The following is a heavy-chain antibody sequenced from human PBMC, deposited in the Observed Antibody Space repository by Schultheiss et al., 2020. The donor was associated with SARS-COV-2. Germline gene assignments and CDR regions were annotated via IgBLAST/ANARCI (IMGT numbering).Heavy chain of an antibody. CDR3: ARDFYGSGADWVAFDI. Sequence: SETLSLTCAVYGGSFSGYYWNWIRQPPGKGLEWIGEINHSGSTNYNPSLKSRVTMSVDTSKNQFSLKLSSVTAADTALYYCARDFYGSGADWVAFDIWGQGTMVTVSS. CDR2: INHSGST. V-gene: IGHV4-34*01. J-gene: IGHJ3*02. D-gene: IGHD3-10*01. CDR1: GGSFSGYY.